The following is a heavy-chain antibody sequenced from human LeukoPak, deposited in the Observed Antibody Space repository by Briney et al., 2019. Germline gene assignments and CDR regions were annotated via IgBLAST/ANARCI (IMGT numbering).Heavy chain of an antibody. CDR1: GFTFSSYS. D-gene: IGHD1-26*01. V-gene: IGHV3-21*01. J-gene: IGHJ4*02. Sequence: TGGSLRLSCAASGFTFSSYSMNWVRQAPGKGLEWVSSISSSSSHIYYADSVKGRFTISRDNAKNSLYLQMNSLRAEDTAVYYWARGAFYFDYWGQGTLVTVSS. CDR3: ARGAFYFDY. CDR2: ISSSSSHI.